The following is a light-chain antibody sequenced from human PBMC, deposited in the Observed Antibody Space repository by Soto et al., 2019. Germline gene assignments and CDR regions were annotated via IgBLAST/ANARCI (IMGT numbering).Light chain of an antibody. Sequence: EIVMTQSPATLSVSPGEGATLSCRASHSVDSNLAWYQQKPGQAPRLLIFGASTRATGIPTRFSGGGSGTDFTLTISSLQSEDFATYYCLQDYNYPWTFGQGTKVDIK. CDR2: GAS. CDR1: HSVDSN. J-gene: IGKJ1*01. CDR3: LQDYNYPWT. V-gene: IGKV3D-15*01.